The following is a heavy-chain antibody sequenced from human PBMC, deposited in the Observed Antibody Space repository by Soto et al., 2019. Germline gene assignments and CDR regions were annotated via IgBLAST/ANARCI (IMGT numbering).Heavy chain of an antibody. CDR2: IRGSGDIT. CDR3: AKALYNDGWYQFDY. D-gene: IGHD6-19*01. CDR1: GFTFSNYA. Sequence: EVRLFESGGGLIQPGGSLRLSCAASGFTFSNYAMSWVRQAPGKGLEWVSVIRGSGDITMYADSVIGRFTISRDNSKNTLYLQMNSLRDEVAAVYSCAKALYNDGWYQFDYWGQGTLVTVSS. V-gene: IGHV3-23*01. J-gene: IGHJ4*02.